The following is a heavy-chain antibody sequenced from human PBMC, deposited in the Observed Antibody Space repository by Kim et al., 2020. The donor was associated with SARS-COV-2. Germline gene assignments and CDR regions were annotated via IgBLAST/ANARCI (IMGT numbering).Heavy chain of an antibody. J-gene: IGHJ6*02. V-gene: IGHV4-34*01. D-gene: IGHD2-2*01. CDR1: GGSFSAYY. Sequence: SETLSLTCAVYGGSFSAYYWRWIRQPPGKGLEWIGEINHSGSTNYNPSLKSRVTISVDTSKNQFSLKLSSVTAADTAVYYCARGADIVVVPAARGGRYGMDVWGQGTTVTVSS. CDR3: ARGADIVVVPAARGGRYGMDV. CDR2: INHSGST.